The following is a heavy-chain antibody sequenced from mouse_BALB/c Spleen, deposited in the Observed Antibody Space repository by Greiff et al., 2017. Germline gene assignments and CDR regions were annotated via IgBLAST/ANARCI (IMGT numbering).Heavy chain of an antibody. CDR1: GFTFSSYT. Sequence: EVQRVESGGGLVQPGGSLKLSCAASGFTFSSYTMSWVRQTPEKRLEWVAYISNGGGSTYYPDTVKGRFTISRDNAKNTLYLQMSSLKSEDTAMYYCARPSTVVAHWYFDVWGAGTTVTVSS. CDR3: ARPSTVVAHWYFDV. V-gene: IGHV5-12-2*01. D-gene: IGHD1-1*01. CDR2: ISNGGGST. J-gene: IGHJ1*01.